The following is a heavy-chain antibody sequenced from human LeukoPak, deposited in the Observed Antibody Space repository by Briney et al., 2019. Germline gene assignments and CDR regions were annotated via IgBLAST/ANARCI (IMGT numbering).Heavy chain of an antibody. D-gene: IGHD3-3*01. V-gene: IGHV1-18*01. CDR2: ISGYNGNT. J-gene: IGHJ4*02. Sequence: ASVKVSCKASGYTFTSYGISWVRQAPGQGLEWMGWISGYNGNTNYEQKLQGRVTMTTDTSTSTAYMELRSLRSDDTAVYYCARAPKDFWSDYYSAQISDYWGQGTLVTVSS. CDR3: ARAPKDFWSDYYSAQISDY. CDR1: GYTFTSYG.